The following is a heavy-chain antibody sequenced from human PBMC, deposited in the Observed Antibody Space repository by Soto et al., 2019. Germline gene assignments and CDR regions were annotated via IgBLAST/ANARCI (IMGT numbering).Heavy chain of an antibody. D-gene: IGHD2-21*02. CDR2: FNPSGGGT. V-gene: IGHV1-46*01. Sequence: VPVTVSFTASGATSTSDYVHWVRLAPGQGLGWMGPFNPSGGGTFYAQNVKGRVVMTTDISTNTVYLELRSLRSDDTAMYYCGRCRTDSYAMDVWGQGTTVNVSS. CDR1: GATSTSDY. CDR3: GRCRTDSYAMDV. J-gene: IGHJ6*02.